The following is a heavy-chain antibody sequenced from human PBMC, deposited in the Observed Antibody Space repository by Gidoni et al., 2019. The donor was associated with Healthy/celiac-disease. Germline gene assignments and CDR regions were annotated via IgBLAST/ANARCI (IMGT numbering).Heavy chain of an antibody. J-gene: IGHJ6*02. D-gene: IGHD3-10*01. CDR1: GCPLSRYY. CDR2: IYYSGST. CDR3: ARVLRSSWAYYYYGMDV. Sequence: QVQLQAYGPGMVDASGTLSPPRTVPGCPLSRYYWSWIRQPPGKGLEWIGYIYYSGSTNYNPSLKSRVTISVDTSKNQFSLKLSSVTAADTAVYYCARVLRSSWAYYYYGMDVWGQGTTVTVSS. V-gene: IGHV4-59*01.